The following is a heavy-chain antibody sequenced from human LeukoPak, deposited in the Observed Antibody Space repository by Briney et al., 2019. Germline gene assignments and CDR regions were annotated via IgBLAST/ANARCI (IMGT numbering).Heavy chain of an antibody. J-gene: IGHJ4*02. Sequence: ASVKVSCKASGYTFTSYDINWVRRAPGQGLEWMGRIIPILGIANYAQKLQGRVTMTTDTSTSTAYMELRSLRSDDTAVYYCARHTTVTTDLVPAYDYWGQGTLVTVSS. CDR1: GYTFTSYD. D-gene: IGHD4-17*01. CDR3: ARHTTVTTDLVPAYDY. V-gene: IGHV1-18*01. CDR2: IIPILGIA.